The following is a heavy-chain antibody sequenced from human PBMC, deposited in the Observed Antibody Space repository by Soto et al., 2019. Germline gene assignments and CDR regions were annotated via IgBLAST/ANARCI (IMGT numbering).Heavy chain of an antibody. CDR3: ARIDIVVVVAATGEY. J-gene: IGHJ4*02. CDR2: IIPIFGTA. D-gene: IGHD2-15*01. Sequence: QVQLVQSGAEVKKPGSSVKVSCKASGGTFSSYAISWVRQAPGQGLEWMGGIIPIFGTANHAQKFQGRVTITADVSTSTDYMELSSLRSEDTAVYYCARIDIVVVVAATGEYWGQGTLVTVSS. CDR1: GGTFSSYA. V-gene: IGHV1-69*12.